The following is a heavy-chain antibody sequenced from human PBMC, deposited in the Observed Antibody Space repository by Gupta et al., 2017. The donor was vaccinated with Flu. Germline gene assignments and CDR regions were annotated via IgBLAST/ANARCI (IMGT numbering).Heavy chain of an antibody. V-gene: IGHV3-7*04. Sequence: EVQVVESGGGLVQPGGSLRLSWAASGFTFSDFWMSWARQAPGKGLGWVAKIKQDGSEKYYVDSGKGRFTISRDNAKKSLYLQMNSLRVEDTAVYYCARGRGRVKCYGMDVWGQGTTVTVSS. D-gene: IGHD2-15*01. CDR3: ARGRGRVKCYGMDV. CDR1: GFTFSDFW. J-gene: IGHJ6*02. CDR2: IKQDGSEK.